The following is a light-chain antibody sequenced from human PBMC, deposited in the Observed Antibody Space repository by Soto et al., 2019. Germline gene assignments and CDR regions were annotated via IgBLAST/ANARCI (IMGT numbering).Light chain of an antibody. V-gene: IGKV3-20*01. CDR3: QRRGA. CDR2: GAS. Sequence: ELMFRHSRSTLSLSPGKSATLSCRASQRVSSRYLSWYQQKPGQAPRRLIFGASRRPTGIPDRFSGSGSGTDFTRTISSLEPDDFAVYYCQRRGAFGQGTRLEIK. CDR1: QRVSSRY. J-gene: IGKJ5*01.